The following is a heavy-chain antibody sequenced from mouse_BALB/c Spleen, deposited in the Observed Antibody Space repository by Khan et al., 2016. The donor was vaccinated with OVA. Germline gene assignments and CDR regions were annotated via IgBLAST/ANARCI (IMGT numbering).Heavy chain of an antibody. D-gene: IGHD1-1*02. Sequence: EVELVESGGGFMQPGGSLKLSYATSGFTFTDYYMYWVRQTPEKRLEWVAYISNGGISIYYLDTVRGRFTISRDNDKNTLYLQLSRLGSEDTAIQFCTREGDGGVLAYWGQGPLVTVTA. V-gene: IGHV5-12*02. CDR1: GFTFTDYY. J-gene: IGHJ3*01. CDR3: TREGDGGVLAY. CDR2: ISNGGISI.